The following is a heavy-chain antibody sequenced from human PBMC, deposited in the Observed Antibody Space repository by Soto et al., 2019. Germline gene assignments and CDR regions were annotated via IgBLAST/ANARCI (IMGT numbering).Heavy chain of an antibody. V-gene: IGHV3-23*01. CDR2: ISGSGGST. Sequence: GGSLRLSCAASGFTFSSYALTWVRQAPGKGLEWVSVISGSGGSTYYADSVKGRFTISRDNSKNTLYLQMNSLRAEDTAVYYCAKPLRGSSGWYLLGDWGRGTLVTVSS. CDR1: GFTFSSYA. J-gene: IGHJ4*02. CDR3: AKPLRGSSGWYLLGD. D-gene: IGHD6-19*01.